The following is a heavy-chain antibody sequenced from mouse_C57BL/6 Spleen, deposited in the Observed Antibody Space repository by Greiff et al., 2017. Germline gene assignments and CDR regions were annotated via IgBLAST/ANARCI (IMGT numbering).Heavy chain of an antibody. CDR1: GFTFSSYA. J-gene: IGHJ2*01. CDR2: ISDGGSYT. V-gene: IGHV5-4*03. D-gene: IGHD1-1*01. Sequence: EVKLVESGGGLVKPGGSLKLSCAASGFTFSSYAMSWVRQTPEKRLEWVATISDGGSYTYYPDNVKGRFTISRDNDKNNLYLQMSHLKSEDTAMYYCARGDYGSSLGYYFDYWGQGTTLTVSS. CDR3: ARGDYGSSLGYYFDY.